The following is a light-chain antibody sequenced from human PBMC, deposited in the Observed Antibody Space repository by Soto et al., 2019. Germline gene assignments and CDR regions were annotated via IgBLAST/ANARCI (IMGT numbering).Light chain of an antibody. V-gene: IGLV2-14*01. CDR2: DVS. CDR3: SSYTRSGVYV. J-gene: IGLJ1*01. CDR1: SSDVGGYNA. Sequence: QSALTQPASVSGSPGQSITISCTGTSSDVGGYNAVSWYQQHPGRAPKLMIYDVSNRPSGISNRLSGSKSGSTASLTISGLQAEDDTDYYCSSYTRSGVYVFGAGTKVTVL.